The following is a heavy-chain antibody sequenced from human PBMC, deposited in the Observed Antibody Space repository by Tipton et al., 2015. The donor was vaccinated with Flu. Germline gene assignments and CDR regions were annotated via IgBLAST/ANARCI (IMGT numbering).Heavy chain of an antibody. D-gene: IGHD4-11*01. CDR3: ARDGPDYNGAFDM. Sequence: QSGAEVKKPGASVKVSCKASGYTFRSYDINWVRQAAGRGLEWMGWINANDNGTRYPQKFQGRVTMTRDTSINTVYMELSRLSSDDTAVYYCARDGPDYNGAFDMWGQGTMVTVSS. CDR2: INANDNGT. CDR1: GYTFRSYD. V-gene: IGHV1-2*02. J-gene: IGHJ3*02.